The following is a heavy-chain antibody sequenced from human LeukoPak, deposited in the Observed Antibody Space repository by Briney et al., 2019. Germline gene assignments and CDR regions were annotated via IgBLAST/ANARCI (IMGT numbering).Heavy chain of an antibody. V-gene: IGHV1-3*04. D-gene: IGHD6-19*01. J-gene: IGHJ4*02. CDR2: INSANGNT. CDR3: AIAVAGIGHPFDY. CDR1: GYTFANYA. Sequence: GASVKVSCKASGYTFANYAMHWVRQAPGQSLEWMGWINSANGNTKYSQKFQGRVTMTRNTSISTAYMELSSLRSEDTAVYYCAIAVAGIGHPFDYRGQGTLVTVSS.